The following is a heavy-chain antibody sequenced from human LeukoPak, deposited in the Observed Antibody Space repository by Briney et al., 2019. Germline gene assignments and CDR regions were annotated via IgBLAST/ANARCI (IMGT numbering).Heavy chain of an antibody. CDR2: INSDGSTT. CDR3: ARSTRISWSSFDF. V-gene: IGHV3-74*01. D-gene: IGHD6-13*01. Sequence: PGGSLRLSCAASGFTSSAYWMHWVRQAPGKGLVWVSRINSDGSTTNYADSVKGRFTISRDNARNSLYLHMNSLKAEDTAVYYCARSTRISWSSFDFWGQGTLVTVSS. J-gene: IGHJ4*02. CDR1: GFTSSAYW.